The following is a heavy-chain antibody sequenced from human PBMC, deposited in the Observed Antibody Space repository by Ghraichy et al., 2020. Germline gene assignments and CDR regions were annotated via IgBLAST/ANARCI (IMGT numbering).Heavy chain of an antibody. CDR3: AKERYGWGRSYTDVDY. Sequence: GGSLRLSCAASGFTFNNYGMQWFRQAPGKGLEWVAVVSYDGTVKHYIDSVKGRFTMSRDSSKNTLFLQMNSLRAEDTAVYYCAKERYGWGRSYTDVDYWGQGTLVTVSS. CDR1: GFTFNNYG. D-gene: IGHD3-10*01. CDR2: VSYDGTVK. J-gene: IGHJ4*02. V-gene: IGHV3-30*18.